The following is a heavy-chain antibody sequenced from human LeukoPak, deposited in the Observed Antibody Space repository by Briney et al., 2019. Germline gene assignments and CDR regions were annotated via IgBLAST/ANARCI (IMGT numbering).Heavy chain of an antibody. J-gene: IGHJ4*02. Sequence: ASVKVSCKASGYTFTGYYMHWVRQAPGQGLEWMGWINPNSGGTNYAQKFQGRVTMTRGTSISTAYMELSRLRSDDTAVYYCARRHPYYYDSSGYYDYWGQGTLVTVSS. CDR3: ARRHPYYYDSSGYYDY. V-gene: IGHV1-2*02. CDR1: GYTFTGYY. CDR2: INPNSGGT. D-gene: IGHD3-22*01.